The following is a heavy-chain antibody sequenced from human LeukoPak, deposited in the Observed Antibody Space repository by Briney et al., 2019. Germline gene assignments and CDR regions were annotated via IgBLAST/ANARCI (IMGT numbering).Heavy chain of an antibody. D-gene: IGHD3-22*01. CDR3: ARLMIVADGFDY. V-gene: IGHV2-5*02. Sequence: SGPTLVNPTQTLTLTCTFSGFSLSTSGVGVGWIRQPPGKALEWLALIYWDDDKRYSPSLKSRLTITKDTSKNLVVLTMTNMDPVDTATYYCARLMIVADGFDYWGQGTLVTVSS. J-gene: IGHJ4*02. CDR1: GFSLSTSGVG. CDR2: IYWDDDK.